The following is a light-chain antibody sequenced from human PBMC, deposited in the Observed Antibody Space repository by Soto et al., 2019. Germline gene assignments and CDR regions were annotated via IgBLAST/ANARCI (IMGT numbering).Light chain of an antibody. Sequence: EIVLTQSPGTLSLSPGDRATLSCRASQSVSSNVAWYQQKLGQAPRLLIYGASTRATGIPARFSGSGSETEFTLTISSLQSEDFAIYYCQQYHNWPPFTFGPGTKVDI. CDR1: QSVSSN. V-gene: IGKV3-15*01. CDR3: QQYHNWPPFT. CDR2: GAS. J-gene: IGKJ3*01.